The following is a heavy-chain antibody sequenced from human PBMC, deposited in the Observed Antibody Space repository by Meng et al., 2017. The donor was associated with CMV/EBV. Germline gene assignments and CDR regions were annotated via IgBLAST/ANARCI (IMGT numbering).Heavy chain of an antibody. CDR1: GYTFPIYG. V-gene: IGHV1-18*01. D-gene: IGHD3-22*01. J-gene: IGHJ4*02. CDR2: IIAYNCNT. Sequence: VQLVHAGAEGKKPGASVKVSCKVPGYTFPIYGISWWRQAPGPGLEWMGWIIAYNCNTNYSQKLQGRVTMTTDTSTSTAYMELRSLRSDDTAVYYCARGGRYYYDSSGYCDYWGQGTLVTVSS. CDR3: ARGGRYYYDSSGYCDY.